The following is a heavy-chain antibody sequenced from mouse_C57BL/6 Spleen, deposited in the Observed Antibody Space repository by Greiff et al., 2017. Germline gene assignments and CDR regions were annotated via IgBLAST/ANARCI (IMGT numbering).Heavy chain of an antibody. V-gene: IGHV5-17*01. CDR2: ISSGSSTI. J-gene: IGHJ4*01. CDR1: GFTFSDYG. CDR3: ARGSNYVGAMDY. D-gene: IGHD2-5*01. Sequence: EVKLVESGGGLVKPGGSLKLSCAASGFTFSDYGMHWVRQAPEKGLEWVAYISSGSSTIYYADTVKGRFTISRDNAKNTLFLQMTSLRSEDTAMYYCARGSNYVGAMDYWGQGTSVTVSS.